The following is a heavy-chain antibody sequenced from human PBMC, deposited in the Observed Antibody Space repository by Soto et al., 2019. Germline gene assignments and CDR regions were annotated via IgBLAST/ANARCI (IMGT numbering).Heavy chain of an antibody. D-gene: IGHD1-26*01. CDR2: IIPIFGTA. CDR3: AREVGATLHWFDP. Sequence: QVQLVQSGAEVKKPGSSVKVSCKASGGTFTTYAITWVRQAPGQGLEWMGGIIPIFGTANYAQKFQGRVTITADESTSTASMHLSSLRSDDTAVYYCAREVGATLHWFDPWGQGTLVTVSS. J-gene: IGHJ5*02. CDR1: GGTFTTYA. V-gene: IGHV1-69*01.